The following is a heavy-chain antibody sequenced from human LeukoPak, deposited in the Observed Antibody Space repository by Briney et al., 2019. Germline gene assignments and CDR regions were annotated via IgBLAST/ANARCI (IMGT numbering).Heavy chain of an antibody. CDR2: ISYDGSAK. J-gene: IGHJ4*02. Sequence: GGSLRLSCAASGFTFSSYAMHWVRQAPGKGLEWVAVISYDGSAKYYADSVKGRFTISRDNSKNTLYLQMNSLKPEDTAVYYCATSPMDGYNLLDYWGQGTLVTVSS. V-gene: IGHV3-30*04. D-gene: IGHD5-24*01. CDR1: GFTFSSYA. CDR3: ATSPMDGYNLLDY.